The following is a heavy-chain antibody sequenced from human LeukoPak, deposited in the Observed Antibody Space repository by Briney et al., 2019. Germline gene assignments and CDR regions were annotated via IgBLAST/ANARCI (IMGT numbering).Heavy chain of an antibody. D-gene: IGHD3-22*01. V-gene: IGHV3-30*02. Sequence: GGSLRLSCAASGFTFNSYGMHWVRQAPGKGLEGVAFIVYDGGNTYYADSVKGRFTVSRDNSKNTLYLQMNSLRAEDTAVYYCAKGPYYYDSSGYYITAGFDYWGQGTLVTVSS. CDR1: GFTFNSYG. J-gene: IGHJ4*02. CDR3: AKGPYYYDSSGYYITAGFDY. CDR2: IVYDGGNT.